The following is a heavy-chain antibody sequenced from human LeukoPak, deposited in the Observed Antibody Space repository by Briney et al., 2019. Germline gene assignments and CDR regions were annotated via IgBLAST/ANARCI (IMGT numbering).Heavy chain of an antibody. CDR2: INHSGST. CDR1: GGSFSGYY. D-gene: IGHD5-24*01. CDR3: ARDLGRDGYNYRWYFDY. V-gene: IGHV4-34*01. Sequence: PSETLSLTCAVYGGSFSGYYWSWIRQLPGKGLEWIGEINHSGSTNYNPSLKSRVTISVDTSKNQFSLKLSSVTAADTAVYYCARDLGRDGYNYRWYFDYWGQGTLVTVSS. J-gene: IGHJ4*02.